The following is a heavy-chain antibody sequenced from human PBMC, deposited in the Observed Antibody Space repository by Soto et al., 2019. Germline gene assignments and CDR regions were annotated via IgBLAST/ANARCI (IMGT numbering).Heavy chain of an antibody. CDR3: ARGRGEWELLLDY. J-gene: IGHJ4*02. V-gene: IGHV4-31*03. Sequence: SETLSLTCTVSGGSISSGGYYWSWIRQHPGKGLEWIGYIYYSGSTYYNPSLKSRVTISVDTSKNQFSLKLSSVTAADTAVYYCARGRGEWELLLDYWGQGTLVTVS. CDR2: IYYSGST. D-gene: IGHD1-26*01. CDR1: GGSISSGGYY.